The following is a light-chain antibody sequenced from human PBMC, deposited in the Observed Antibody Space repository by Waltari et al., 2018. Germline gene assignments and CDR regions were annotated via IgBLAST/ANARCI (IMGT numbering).Light chain of an antibody. J-gene: IGKJ1*01. CDR1: QSVGRS. V-gene: IGKV3-20*01. Sequence: EIGLTQSPGTLSLSPGERATLSCRASQSVGRSVVWYQQKPGQAPRLLIYDVSRRATGIPDRFSGIGYGTDFSLTIRRLGPEDFAVYYCQKYERLPATFGQRTTVEIK. CDR2: DVS. CDR3: QKYERLPAT.